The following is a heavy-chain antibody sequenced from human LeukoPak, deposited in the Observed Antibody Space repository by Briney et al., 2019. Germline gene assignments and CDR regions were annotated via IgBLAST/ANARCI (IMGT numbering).Heavy chain of an antibody. D-gene: IGHD3-3*01. V-gene: IGHV3-74*01. CDR3: ARELNYDFWSGYWVGYYYYGMDV. CDR2: INSDGSST. J-gene: IGHJ6*02. CDR1: GFTFSSYW. Sequence: GGSLRLSCAASGFTFSSYWMHWVRHAPGKGLVWVSRINSDGSSTSYADSVKGRFTISRDNAKNTLYLQMNSLRAEDTAVYYCARELNYDFWSGYWVGYYYYGMDVWGHGTTVTVSS.